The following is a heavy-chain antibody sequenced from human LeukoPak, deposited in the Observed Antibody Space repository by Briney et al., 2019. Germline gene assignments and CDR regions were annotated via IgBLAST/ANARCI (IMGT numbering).Heavy chain of an antibody. CDR3: ARGRVRGDYYGSGSYPRAWFDP. J-gene: IGHJ5*02. D-gene: IGHD3-10*01. Sequence: SETLSLTCTVSGGSISSYYWSWIRQPPGKGLEWIGYIYYSGSTNYNPSLKSRVTISVDTSKNQFSLKLSSVTAADTAVYYCARGRVRGDYYGSGSYPRAWFDPWGQGTLVTVSS. CDR1: GGSISSYY. CDR2: IYYSGST. V-gene: IGHV4-59*01.